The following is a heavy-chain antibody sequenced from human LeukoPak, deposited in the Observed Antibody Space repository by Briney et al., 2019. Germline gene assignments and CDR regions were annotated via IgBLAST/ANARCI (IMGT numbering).Heavy chain of an antibody. Sequence: GGSLRLSCAASGFTFSSYVMSWVRQAPGKGLEWVSNIGGSVGSMFYAASVKGRFTISRDNSKNTLYLQMNSLRAEDTAVYYCARTSEPYYYYYGMDVWGQGATVTVSS. CDR1: GFTFSSYV. V-gene: IGHV3-23*01. D-gene: IGHD2-2*01. J-gene: IGHJ6*02. CDR3: ARTSEPYYYYYGMDV. CDR2: IGGSVGSM.